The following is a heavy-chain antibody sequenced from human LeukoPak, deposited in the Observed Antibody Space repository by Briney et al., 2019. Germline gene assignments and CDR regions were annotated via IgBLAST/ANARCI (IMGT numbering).Heavy chain of an antibody. CDR1: GFTFSSYA. CDR3: AKDREGLSSGYDLEYFDY. V-gene: IGHV3-23*01. D-gene: IGHD5-12*01. J-gene: IGHJ4*02. Sequence: PGGSLRLSCAASGFTFSSYAMKWVRQAPGKGLEWVSAISGGGGTTYYADSVKGRFTISRDNSKNTLFLQMNSLRAEDTAVYYCAKDREGLSSGYDLEYFDYWGQGTLVTVSS. CDR2: ISGGGGTT.